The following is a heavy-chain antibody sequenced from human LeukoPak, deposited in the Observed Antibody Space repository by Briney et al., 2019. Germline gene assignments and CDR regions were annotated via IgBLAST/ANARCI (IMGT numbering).Heavy chain of an antibody. CDR1: GYTFTSYD. Sequence: PGASVKVSCKASGYTFTSYDINWVRQATGQGLEWMGWMNPNSGNTGYAQKFQGRVTMTRNTSISTAYMELSSLRSEDTAVYYCARSPMVRGVIVHWFDPWGQGTLVTVSS. V-gene: IGHV1-8*01. J-gene: IGHJ5*02. CDR3: ARSPMVRGVIVHWFDP. CDR2: MNPNSGNT. D-gene: IGHD3-10*01.